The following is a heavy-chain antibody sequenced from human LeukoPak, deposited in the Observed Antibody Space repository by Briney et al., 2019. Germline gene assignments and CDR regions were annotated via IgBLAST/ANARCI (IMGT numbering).Heavy chain of an antibody. CDR2: INPSGGST. CDR1: GYTFTSYY. J-gene: IGHJ4*02. Sequence: ASVKVSCKASGYTFTSYYMHWARQAPGQGLEWMGIINPSGGSTSYAQKFQGRVTMTRDTSTSTVYMELSSLRSEDTAVYYCARGVSGWGLQKRGDFDYWGQGTLVAVSS. D-gene: IGHD1-26*01. CDR3: ARGVSGWGLQKRGDFDY. V-gene: IGHV1-46*01.